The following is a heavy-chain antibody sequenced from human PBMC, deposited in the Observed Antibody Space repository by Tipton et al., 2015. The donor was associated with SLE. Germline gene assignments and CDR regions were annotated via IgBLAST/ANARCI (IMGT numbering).Heavy chain of an antibody. J-gene: IGHJ4*02. CDR1: GGSISGNF. D-gene: IGHD3-16*01. CDR2: IFYSGST. Sequence: TLSLTCSVSGGSISGNFWSWIRQSPGKGLEWIGYIFYSGSTNYNPSLKSRVTISLDMSKNQFSLNLNSVTAADTAVYYCARGEYYFDYWGQGALVTVSS. V-gene: IGHV4-59*01. CDR3: ARGEYYFDY.